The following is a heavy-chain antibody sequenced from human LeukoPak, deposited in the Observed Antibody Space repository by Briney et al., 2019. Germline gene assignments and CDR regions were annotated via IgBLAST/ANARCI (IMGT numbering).Heavy chain of an antibody. CDR2: IYPGDSGT. CDR3: ARWEVGATSSMDY. J-gene: IGHJ4*02. CDR1: GYSFTSYW. V-gene: IGHV5-51*01. Sequence: GESLKISCKGSGYSFTSYWIGWVRLMPGKGLEWMGIIYPGDSGTRYSPSFQGQVTISADKSISTAYLQWSSLKASDTAMYYCARWEVGATSSMDYWGQGTLVTVSS. D-gene: IGHD1-26*01.